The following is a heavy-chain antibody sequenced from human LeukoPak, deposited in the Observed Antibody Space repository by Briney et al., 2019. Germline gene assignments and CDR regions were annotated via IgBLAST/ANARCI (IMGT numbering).Heavy chain of an antibody. CDR3: ARALGSSGYGWFDP. J-gene: IGHJ5*02. D-gene: IGHD3-22*01. Sequence: GGSLRLSCAASGFTFSGYAITWVCQAPGKGLEWVSSISGSGGSTYYADSVKGRFTISRDNSKNTLYLQMNSLRAEDTAVYYCARALGSSGYGWFDPCGQGTLVTVSS. CDR2: ISGSGGST. V-gene: IGHV3-23*01. CDR1: GFTFSGYA.